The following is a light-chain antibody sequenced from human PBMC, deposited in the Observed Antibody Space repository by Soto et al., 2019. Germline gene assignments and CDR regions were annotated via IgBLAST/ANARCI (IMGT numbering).Light chain of an antibody. CDR2: AAS. Sequence: SASTVYRVTITCRASQGISSYLAWYQQKPGKAPKLLIYAASTLQSGVPSRFSGSGSGTDFTLTISCLQSEDFATYYCQHYNSYSEAFGQGTKVDI. CDR1: QGISSY. J-gene: IGKJ1*01. CDR3: QHYNSYSEA. V-gene: IGKV1-8*01.